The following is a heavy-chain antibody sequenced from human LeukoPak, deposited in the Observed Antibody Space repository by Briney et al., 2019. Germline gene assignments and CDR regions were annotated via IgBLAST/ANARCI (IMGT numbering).Heavy chain of an antibody. CDR1: GFTFSSYA. CDR3: AKGRDGDYDDYYGMDV. D-gene: IGHD4-17*01. Sequence: GGSLRLSCAASGFTFSSYAMSWVRQAPGKGLEWVTGISGSGGSTYYADSVKGQFTISRDNSKNTLYLQMNSLRAEDTAVFYCAKGRDGDYDDYYGMDVWGQGTTVTVSS. CDR2: ISGSGGST. J-gene: IGHJ6*02. V-gene: IGHV3-23*01.